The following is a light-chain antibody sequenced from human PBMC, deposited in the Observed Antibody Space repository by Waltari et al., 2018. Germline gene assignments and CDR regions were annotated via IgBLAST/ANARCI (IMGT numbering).Light chain of an antibody. CDR3: SSYISSSTLEL. J-gene: IGLJ2*01. CDR1: SSDVGASNY. V-gene: IGLV2-14*03. CDR2: DVS. Sequence: QSALTQPASVSGSPGQSISISCTGTSSDVGASNYVPWYQQHPGKAPKLMIFDVSNRPSGVSNRFSGSKSGNTASLTISGLQAEDEADYYCSSYISSSTLELFGGGTSLTVL.